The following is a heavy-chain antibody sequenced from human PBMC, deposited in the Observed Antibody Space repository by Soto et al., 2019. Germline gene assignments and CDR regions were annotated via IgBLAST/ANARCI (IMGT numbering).Heavy chain of an antibody. CDR1: GGSISSSSYY. CDR2: IYYSGST. Sequence: QLQLQESGPGLVKPSETLSLTCTVSGGSISSSSYYWGWIRQPPGKGLEWIGSIYYSGSTYYNPSLTSRVTVPVAPAHNQASLKLTSVTAAHPAVYYCAREASRRWYWWFDPWGQGTLVTVSS. V-gene: IGHV4-39*01. CDR3: AREASRRWYWWFDP. D-gene: IGHD6-13*01. J-gene: IGHJ5*02.